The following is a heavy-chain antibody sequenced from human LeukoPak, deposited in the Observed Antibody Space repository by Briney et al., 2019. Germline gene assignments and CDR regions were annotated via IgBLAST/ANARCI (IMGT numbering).Heavy chain of an antibody. J-gene: IGHJ6*03. V-gene: IGHV3-11*04. CDR3: ARPKAAYYYDSRGYPGYYYMDV. CDR2: ISSSGSTI. Sequence: GGSLRLSCAASGFTFSDYYMSWIRQAPGKGLERVSYISSSGSTIYYADSVKGRFTISRDNAKNSLYLQMNSLRAEDTAVYYCARPKAAYYYDSRGYPGYYYMDVWGKGTTVTVSS. CDR1: GFTFSDYY. D-gene: IGHD3-22*01.